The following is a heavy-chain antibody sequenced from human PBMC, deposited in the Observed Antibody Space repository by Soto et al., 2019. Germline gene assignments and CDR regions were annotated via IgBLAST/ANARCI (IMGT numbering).Heavy chain of an antibody. D-gene: IGHD5-12*01. CDR2: IIPIFGTA. CDR3: AREDSGYRYYFDY. CDR1: GGTFSSYA. V-gene: IGHV1-69*06. Sequence: SVKVSCKASGGTFSSYAISWVRQAPGQGLEWMGGIIPIFGTANYAQKFQGRVTITADKSTSTAYMELSSLRSEDTAVYYCAREDSGYRYYFDYWGQGTLVTVSS. J-gene: IGHJ4*02.